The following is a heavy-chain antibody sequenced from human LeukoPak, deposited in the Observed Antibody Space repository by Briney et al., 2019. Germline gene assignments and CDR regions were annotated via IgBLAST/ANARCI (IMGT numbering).Heavy chain of an antibody. J-gene: IGHJ4*02. CDR2: VNSDESEI. V-gene: IGHV3-74*01. D-gene: IGHD5-12*01. CDR3: ATEGYSGYDSVY. Sequence: GGSLRLSCAASGFAFSTYWMHWVRQPPGKGLVWVARVNSDESEINYADSVKGRFTIFRDNAKNTLYLQMNSLRAEDTAVYYCATEGYSGYDSVYWGQGTLVTVSS. CDR1: GFAFSTYW.